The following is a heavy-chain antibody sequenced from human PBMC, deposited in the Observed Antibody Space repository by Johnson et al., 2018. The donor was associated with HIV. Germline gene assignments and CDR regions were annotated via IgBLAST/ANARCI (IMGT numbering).Heavy chain of an antibody. CDR1: GFTFSRYW. V-gene: IGHV3-7*05. CDR3: ARVIRLGAVRLRHAFDI. J-gene: IGHJ3*02. CDR2: IKQDGSEK. D-gene: IGHD4-17*01. Sequence: QLVESGGGLVQPGGSLRLSCAASGFTFSRYWMSWVRQAPGKGLEWVANIKQDGSEKYYVDSVKGRFTISRDNAKNSLYLQMNSLRAEDTAVYYCARVIRLGAVRLRHAFDIWGQGTMVTVSS.